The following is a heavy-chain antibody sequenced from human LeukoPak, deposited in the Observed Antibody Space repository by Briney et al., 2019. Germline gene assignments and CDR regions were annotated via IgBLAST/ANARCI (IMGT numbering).Heavy chain of an antibody. CDR2: ISYDGSNK. V-gene: IGHV3-30-3*01. Sequence: GGSLRLSCAASGFTFSSYAMHWVRQAPGKELEWVAVISYDGSNKYYADSVKGRFTISRDNSKNTLYLQMNSLRAEDTAVYYCARDAVRGVIISWDFDYWGQGTLVTVSS. CDR3: ARDAVRGVIISWDFDY. D-gene: IGHD3-10*01. J-gene: IGHJ4*02. CDR1: GFTFSSYA.